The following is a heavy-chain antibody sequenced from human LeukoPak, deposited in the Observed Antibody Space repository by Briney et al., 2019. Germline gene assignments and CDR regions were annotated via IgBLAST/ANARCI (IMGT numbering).Heavy chain of an antibody. J-gene: IGHJ3*02. D-gene: IGHD5-24*01. Sequence: SVKVSCKASGGIFSSYAISWVRQAPGQGLEWMGGIIPIFGTANYAQKFQGRVTITADESTSTAYMELSSLRSEDTAVYYCASSEERWLQSAGLAGAFDIWGQGTMVTVSS. CDR2: IIPIFGTA. CDR1: GGIFSSYA. V-gene: IGHV1-69*13. CDR3: ASSEERWLQSAGLAGAFDI.